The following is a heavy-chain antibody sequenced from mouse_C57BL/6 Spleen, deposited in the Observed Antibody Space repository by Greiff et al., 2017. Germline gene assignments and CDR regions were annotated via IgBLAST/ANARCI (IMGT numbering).Heavy chain of an antibody. Sequence: EVKLVESGPVLVKPGASVKMSCKASGYTFTDYYMNWVKQSHGKSLEWIGVINPYNGGTSYNQKFKGKATLTVDKSSSTAYMELNSLTSEDSAVYYCARHGSPYYYAMDYWGQGTSVTVSS. J-gene: IGHJ4*01. D-gene: IGHD1-1*01. V-gene: IGHV1-19*01. CDR1: GYTFTDYY. CDR3: ARHGSPYYYAMDY. CDR2: INPYNGGT.